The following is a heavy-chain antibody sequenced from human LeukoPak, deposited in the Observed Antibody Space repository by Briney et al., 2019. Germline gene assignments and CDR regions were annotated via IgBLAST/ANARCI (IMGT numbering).Heavy chain of an antibody. Sequence: GGSLRLSCAASGFTFSTYQMNWVRQAPGKGREGVSYISTGGSTINYADSVRHRFTIYRDNAKNSLYLQMNSLRAEDTAVYYCARSPYGAYEVFDSWGQGTLVTVSS. D-gene: IGHD5-12*01. CDR1: GFTFSTYQ. CDR2: ISTGGSTI. V-gene: IGHV3-48*03. CDR3: ARSPYGAYEVFDS. J-gene: IGHJ4*02.